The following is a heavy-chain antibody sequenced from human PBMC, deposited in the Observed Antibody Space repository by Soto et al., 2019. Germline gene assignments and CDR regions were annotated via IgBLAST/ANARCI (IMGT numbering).Heavy chain of an antibody. CDR1: GGSISTYY. CDR2: IYSSGST. V-gene: IGHV4-4*07. D-gene: IGHD1-26*01. CDR3: VRGLSGSPYYFDY. J-gene: IGHJ4*02. Sequence: QVQLQESGPGLVKPSETLSLTCTVSGGSISTYYWSWIRQPAGKGLEWIGRIYSSGSTNYNPSLTSRATMSVDTSKNQFSLKLTSVTTADTAVYYCVRGLSGSPYYFDYWGQGTLVTVSS.